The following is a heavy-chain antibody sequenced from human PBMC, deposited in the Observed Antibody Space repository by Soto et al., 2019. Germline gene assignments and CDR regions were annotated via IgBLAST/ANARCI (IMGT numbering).Heavy chain of an antibody. V-gene: IGHV1-58*01. CDR3: AADVGGYIYGFARH. CDR2: IDVGSANA. D-gene: IGHD4-17*01. Sequence: QMQLVQSGPEVKKPGTSVKVSCKTSGFTFSSSAVHWVRQARGHRLQWIGWIDVGSANANYAQMLQERVTSSRDMSTSTAYMERSSLRPEDTAVYYWAADVGGYIYGFARHWGPGTLVTVSS. CDR1: GFTFSSSA. J-gene: IGHJ4*02.